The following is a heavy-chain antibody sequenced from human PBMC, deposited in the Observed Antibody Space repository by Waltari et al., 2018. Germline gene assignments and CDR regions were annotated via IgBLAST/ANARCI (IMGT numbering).Heavy chain of an antibody. CDR3: ARVRYYYGSGLRSYFDY. Sequence: QVQLVQSGAEVKKPGSSVKVSCKASGGTFSSYAISWVRQAPGQGLEWMGGIIPIFGTANYAQKFQGRVTITADESTSTAYMELSSLRSEDTAVYYCARVRYYYGSGLRSYFDYWGQGTLVTVSS. J-gene: IGHJ4*02. V-gene: IGHV1-69*13. CDR2: IIPIFGTA. D-gene: IGHD3-10*01. CDR1: GGTFSSYA.